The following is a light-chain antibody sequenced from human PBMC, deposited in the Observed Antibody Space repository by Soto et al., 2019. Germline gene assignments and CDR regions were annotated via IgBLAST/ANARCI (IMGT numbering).Light chain of an antibody. CDR1: QSVSSN. CDR2: GAS. Sequence: EIVMTQSPVTLSVSPGERATLSCGASQSVSSNLAWYQQKPGQAPRLLIYGASTRATGIPARFSGSGSGTEFTLTISSLQSEDFAVYYCQQYKTWPLTFGGGTKVEIK. CDR3: QQYKTWPLT. V-gene: IGKV3-15*01. J-gene: IGKJ4*01.